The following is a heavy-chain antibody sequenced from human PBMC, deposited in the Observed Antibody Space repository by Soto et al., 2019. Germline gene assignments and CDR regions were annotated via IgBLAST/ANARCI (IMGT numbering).Heavy chain of an antibody. V-gene: IGHV1-69*01. J-gene: IGHJ4*02. D-gene: IGHD3-22*01. CDR1: GGTFSRLA. Sequence: QVQLVQSGAEVRKPGSSVKVSCKASGGTFSRLAISWVRQAPGQGLEWMGGIIPIFGTPNHAQKFQGRLTITADEATSTVHMELSSLRSEDTAIYYCARQFDSDTSGYYYAYWGQGTLVTVSS. CDR3: ARQFDSDTSGYYYAY. CDR2: IIPIFGTP.